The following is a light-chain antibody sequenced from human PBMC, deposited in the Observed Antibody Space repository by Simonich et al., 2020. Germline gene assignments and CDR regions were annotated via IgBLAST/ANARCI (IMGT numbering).Light chain of an antibody. CDR3: SSYTSSSTRV. CDR1: SGDVGGYNY. CDR2: DVS. Sequence: QSALTQPASVSGSPGQSITISCIGTSGDVGGYNYVSWDQQHPGKAPKLMIYDVSNRPSGVSNRVPGTKSGNTSDLTMSGLLAEDEADDYCSSYTSSSTRVFGGGTKLTVL. J-gene: IGLJ3*02. V-gene: IGLV2-14*03.